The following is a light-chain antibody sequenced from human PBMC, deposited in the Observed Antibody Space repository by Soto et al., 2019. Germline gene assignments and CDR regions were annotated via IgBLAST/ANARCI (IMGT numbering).Light chain of an antibody. CDR2: GAS. J-gene: IGKJ1*01. V-gene: IGKV3-15*01. CDR3: QQYNNWPRT. Sequence: EIVMTQSPGTLSVSPGERATLSCRASQSVSSNLAWYQQKPGQAPRLLIYGASTRATGIPARFSGSRSGTEFTLTISSLQSEDFAAYYCQQYNNWPRTFGQGNKVEIK. CDR1: QSVSSN.